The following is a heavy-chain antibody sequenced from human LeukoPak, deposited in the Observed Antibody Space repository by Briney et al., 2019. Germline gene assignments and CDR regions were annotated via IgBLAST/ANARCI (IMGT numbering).Heavy chain of an antibody. J-gene: IGHJ4*02. D-gene: IGHD3-22*01. V-gene: IGHV3-30*02. Sequence: SGGSLRLSCAASGFTFSSYGMPWVRQAPGKGLEWVAFIRYDGSNKYYADSVKGRFTISRDNSKNTLYLQMNSLRAEDTAVYYCAKERNYYDSSGYYSVAGGPDYWGQGTLVTVSS. CDR3: AKERNYYDSSGYYSVAGGPDY. CDR1: GFTFSSYG. CDR2: IRYDGSNK.